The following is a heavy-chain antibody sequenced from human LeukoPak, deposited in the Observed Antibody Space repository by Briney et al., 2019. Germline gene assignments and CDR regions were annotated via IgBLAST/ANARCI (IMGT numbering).Heavy chain of an antibody. CDR1: GVSFSGYY. Sequence: PSETLSLACAVYGVSFSGYYWSWIRQPPGKGLEWIGEINHSGSTNYNPSLKSRVTISEDTSKNQFSLKPSSVTAADTAVYYCARHTAYYGSGSPQTVDCWGQGTLVTVSS. J-gene: IGHJ4*01. V-gene: IGHV4-34*01. D-gene: IGHD3-10*01. CDR2: INHSGST. CDR3: ARHTAYYGSGSPQTVDC.